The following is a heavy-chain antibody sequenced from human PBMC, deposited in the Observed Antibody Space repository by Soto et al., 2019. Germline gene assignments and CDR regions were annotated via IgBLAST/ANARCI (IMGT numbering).Heavy chain of an antibody. Sequence: EVQLLESGGGLVQPGGSLRLSCAASGFTFSSYAMSWVRQAPGKGLEWFSAISGSGGSTYYADSVKGRLTISRDNSKNMLYLQMNSLRDEDTAVDYGGKDGRGGGYCIGGSCYGLMYGRGMDVW. CDR1: GFTFSSYA. CDR2: ISGSGGST. D-gene: IGHD2-15*01. J-gene: IGHJ6*01. V-gene: IGHV3-23*01. CDR3: GKDGRGGGYCIGGSCYGLMYGRGMDV.